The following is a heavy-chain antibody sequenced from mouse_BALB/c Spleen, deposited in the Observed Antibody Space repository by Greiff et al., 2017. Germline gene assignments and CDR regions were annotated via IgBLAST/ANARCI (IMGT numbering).Heavy chain of an antibody. J-gene: IGHJ4*01. CDR2: ISYSGST. Sequence: DVKLQESGPGLVKPSQSLSLTCTVTGYSITSYYAWNWIRQFPGNQLEWMGYISYSGSTSYNPSLKSRISITRDTSKNQFFLQLNSVTTEDTATYYCARSTYYGYSAMDYWGQGTSVTVSS. V-gene: IGHV3-2*02. D-gene: IGHD1-2*01. CDR3: ARSTYYGYSAMDY. CDR1: GYSITSYYA.